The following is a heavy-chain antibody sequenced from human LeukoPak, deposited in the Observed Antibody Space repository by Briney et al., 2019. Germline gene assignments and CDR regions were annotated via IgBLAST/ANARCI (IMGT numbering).Heavy chain of an antibody. V-gene: IGHV1-69*04. J-gene: IGHJ4*02. D-gene: IGHD5-12*01. Sequence: SVKVSCKASGGTFSSYAISWVRQAPGQGLEWMGRTITILGIANYAQKFQGRVTITTDESTSTGYMELRSLRSDDTAVYYCARGDSGYDYGFDNWGQGTLVTVPS. CDR2: TITILGIA. CDR1: GGTFSSYA. CDR3: ARGDSGYDYGFDN.